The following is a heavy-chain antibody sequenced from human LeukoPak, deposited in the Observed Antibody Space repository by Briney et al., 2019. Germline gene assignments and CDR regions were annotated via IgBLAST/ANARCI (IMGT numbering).Heavy chain of an antibody. J-gene: IGHJ5*02. CDR2: INAGNGNT. D-gene: IGHD2-2*01. Sequence: ASVKVSCKASGYTFTSYAMHWVRQAPGQRLEWMGWINAGNGNTKYSQKFQGRVTITRDTSASTAYMELSSLRSEDTAVYYCAREVDIVVGPERPLNRFDPRGQGTLVTVSS. CDR1: GYTFTSYA. V-gene: IGHV1-3*01. CDR3: AREVDIVVGPERPLNRFDP.